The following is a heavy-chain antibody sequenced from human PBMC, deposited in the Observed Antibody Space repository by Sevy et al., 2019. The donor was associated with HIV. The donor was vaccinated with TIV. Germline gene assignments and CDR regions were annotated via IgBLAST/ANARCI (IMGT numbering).Heavy chain of an antibody. CDR3: ASYGSGSTWKILDY. J-gene: IGHJ4*02. D-gene: IGHD3-10*01. CDR1: GFTFSSYW. V-gene: IGHV3-7*01. Sequence: GGSLRLSCAASGFTFSSYWMSWVRQAPGKGLEWVANIKEDGSEKYYVDSVKGRFTVSRDNAKNSLYLQMDSLRVEDTAVYYCASYGSGSTWKILDYWGQGTLVTVSS. CDR2: IKEDGSEK.